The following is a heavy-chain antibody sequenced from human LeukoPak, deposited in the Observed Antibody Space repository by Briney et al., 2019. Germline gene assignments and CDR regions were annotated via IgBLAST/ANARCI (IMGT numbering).Heavy chain of an antibody. CDR3: ARELGGGGLHYFDY. V-gene: IGHV3-53*01. Sequence: GGSLRLSCAGSGFTVSTNFMSWVRQAPGKGLEWVSTLYKDAFGSTTYYADSVTGRFTISRDNSQNTLFLQMSSLTAEDTAMYYCARELGGGGLHYFDYWGRGTLVTVSS. D-gene: IGHD3-16*01. CDR1: GFTVSTNF. CDR2: LYKDAFGSTT. J-gene: IGHJ4*02.